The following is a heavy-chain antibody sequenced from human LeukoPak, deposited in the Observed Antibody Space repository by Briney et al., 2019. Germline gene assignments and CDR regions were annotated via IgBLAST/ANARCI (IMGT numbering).Heavy chain of an antibody. J-gene: IGHJ4*02. V-gene: IGHV3-33*01. CDR2: IWYDGSNK. CDR1: GFTFSSYG. CDR3: ARDITDDSSAYPDY. D-gene: IGHD3-22*01. Sequence: GGSLRLSCAASGFTFSSYGMHWVRQAPGKGLEWVAVIWYDGSNKYYADSVKGRFTISRDNSKNTLYLQMNSLRTEDTAVYYCARDITDDSSAYPDYWGQGTLVTVSS.